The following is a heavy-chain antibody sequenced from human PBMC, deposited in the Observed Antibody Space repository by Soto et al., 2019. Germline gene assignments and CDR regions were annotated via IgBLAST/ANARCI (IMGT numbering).Heavy chain of an antibody. V-gene: IGHV4-59*01. Sequence: SETLSLTCTVSGGSISSYYWSWIRQPPGKGLEWIGYIYYSGSTNYNPSLKSRVTISVDTSKNQFSLKLSSVTAADTAVYYCARSGIAARPLPHWFDPWGQGTLVTVSS. D-gene: IGHD6-6*01. J-gene: IGHJ5*02. CDR2: IYYSGST. CDR1: GGSISSYY. CDR3: ARSGIAARPLPHWFDP.